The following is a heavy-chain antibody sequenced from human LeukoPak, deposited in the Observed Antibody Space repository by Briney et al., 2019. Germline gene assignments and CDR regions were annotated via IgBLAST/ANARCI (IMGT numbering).Heavy chain of an antibody. CDR3: ARDQVEVATTALYYYYGMDV. D-gene: IGHD5-24*01. V-gene: IGHV1-2*04. CDR2: INPNSGGT. J-gene: IGHJ6*02. CDR1: GYTFTGYY. Sequence: ASVKVSCKASGYTFTGYYMHWVRQAPGQGLEWMGWINPNSGGTNYAQKFQGWVTMTRDTSISTAYMELSRLRSDDTAVYYCARDQVEVATTALYYYYGMDVWGQGTTVTVSS.